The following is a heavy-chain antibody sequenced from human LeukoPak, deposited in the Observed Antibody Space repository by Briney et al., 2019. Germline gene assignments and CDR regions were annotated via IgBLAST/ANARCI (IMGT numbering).Heavy chain of an antibody. CDR2: ISSSSNFI. CDR1: GFNFEIYS. V-gene: IGHV3-21*04. CDR3: AKDGGQGADY. J-gene: IGHJ4*02. Sequence: GGSLRLSGEASGFNFEIYSMNWVRQAPGKGLEWVSSISSSSNFIYYADSVKGRFTISRDNSKNTLYLQMNSLRAEDMAVYYCAKDGGQGADYWGQGTLVSVSS. D-gene: IGHD3-16*01.